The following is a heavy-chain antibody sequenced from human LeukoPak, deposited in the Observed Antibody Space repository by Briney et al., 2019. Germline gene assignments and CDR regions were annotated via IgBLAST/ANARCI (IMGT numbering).Heavy chain of an antibody. D-gene: IGHD3-10*01. CDR3: ARWSSSGTDFDY. CDR1: GYSFTSYW. J-gene: IGHJ4*02. CDR2: IDPSDSYT. Sequence: GASLQISCQFSGYSFTSYWITWVRQLPGKGLEWMGRIDPSDSYTNYSPSFQGHVTISADKSISTAYLQWSSLKAPDTAMYYCARWSSSGTDFDYWGQGTLVTVSS. V-gene: IGHV5-10-1*01.